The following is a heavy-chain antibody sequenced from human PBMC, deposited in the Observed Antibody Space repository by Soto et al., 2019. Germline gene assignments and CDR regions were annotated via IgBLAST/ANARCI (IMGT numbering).Heavy chain of an antibody. CDR2: INHSGST. CDR3: ATGGTITMIVGRENYFDY. CDR1: GGSFSGYY. J-gene: IGHJ4*02. Sequence: SETLSLTCAVYGGSFSGYYWSWIRQPPGKGLEWIGKINHSGSTNYNPSLKSRVTISVDTSKNQFSLKLSSVTAADTAVYYCATGGTITMIVGRENYFDYWGQGTLVTVSS. V-gene: IGHV4-34*01. D-gene: IGHD3-22*01.